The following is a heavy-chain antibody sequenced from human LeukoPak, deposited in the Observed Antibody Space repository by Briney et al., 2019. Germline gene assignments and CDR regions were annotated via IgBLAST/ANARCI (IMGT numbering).Heavy chain of an antibody. CDR2: ISGSGGST. CDR3: AKSSYYDSSGYYREYYFDF. CDR1: RFTFSTYG. V-gene: IGHV3-23*01. J-gene: IGHJ4*02. D-gene: IGHD3-22*01. Sequence: GGSLRLSCAASRFTFSTYGMSWVRQAPGKGLEWVSSISGSGGSTNYADSVKGRFTISRDNSRNTLYLQMNSLRDEDTAVYYCAKSSYYDSSGYYREYYFDFWGQGTLVTVSS.